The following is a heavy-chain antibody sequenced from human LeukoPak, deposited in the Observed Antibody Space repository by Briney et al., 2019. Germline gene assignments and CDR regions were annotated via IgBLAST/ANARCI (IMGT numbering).Heavy chain of an antibody. CDR2: MNHSGSA. CDR3: ARLRGVTVAHNWFDP. CDR1: GGSFSGYY. Sequence: PSETLSLTCAVYGGSFSGYYWTWIRQPPGKGLEWIGEMNHSGSANYNPSLKSRVTISVDTSKNQCSLRLSSVTAADTAVYYCARLRGVTVAHNWFDPWGQGTLVTVSS. D-gene: IGHD3-10*01. J-gene: IGHJ5*02. V-gene: IGHV4-34*01.